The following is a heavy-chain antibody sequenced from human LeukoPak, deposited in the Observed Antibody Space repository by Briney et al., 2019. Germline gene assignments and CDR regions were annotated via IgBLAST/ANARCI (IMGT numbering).Heavy chain of an antibody. V-gene: IGHV4-59*01. CDR3: ARVGVDYSGNIIKYFFDY. Sequence: SETLSLTCTVSGGSISSNQWSWIRQSPGKGLEWIGNIYYSESANYNPSLQSRVIISVDTSKNQFSLNLSPVLAADTAVYYCARVGVDYSGNIIKYFFDYWGQGTLVTVSS. D-gene: IGHD4-23*01. J-gene: IGHJ4*02. CDR1: GGSISSNQ. CDR2: IYYSESA.